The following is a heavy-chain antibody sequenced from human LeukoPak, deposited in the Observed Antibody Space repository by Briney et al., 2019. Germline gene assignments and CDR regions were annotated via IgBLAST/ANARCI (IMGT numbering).Heavy chain of an antibody. CDR2: ISYVESET. Sequence: GGSLRLSCAASGFTFSSYGMHWVRQAPGKGLEWLAAISYVESETYYADSVKGRFTISRDNSKNMVYLRMNSLRVEDTAFYYCAKDLYTSGGILDYWGQGTLVTVSS. D-gene: IGHD2-2*02. J-gene: IGHJ4*02. CDR3: AKDLYTSGGILDY. CDR1: GFTFSSYG. V-gene: IGHV3-30*18.